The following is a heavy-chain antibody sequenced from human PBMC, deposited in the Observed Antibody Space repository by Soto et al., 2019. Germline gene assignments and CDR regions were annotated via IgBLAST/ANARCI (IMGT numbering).Heavy chain of an antibody. CDR3: AKPIAAAGTRDY. CDR1: GFTFSSYA. V-gene: IGHV3-23*01. CDR2: ISGSGGST. J-gene: IGHJ4*02. Sequence: GGSLSLSCAASGFTFSSYAMSWVRQAPGKGLEWVSAISGSGGSTYYADSVKGRFTISRDNSKNTLYLQMNSLRAEDTAVYYCAKPIAAAGTRDYWGQGTLVTVSS. D-gene: IGHD6-13*01.